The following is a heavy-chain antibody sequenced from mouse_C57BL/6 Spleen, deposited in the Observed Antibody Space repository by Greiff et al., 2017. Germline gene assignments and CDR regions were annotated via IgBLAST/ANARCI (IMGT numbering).Heavy chain of an antibody. CDR3: ARQNDYDVDYAMDY. V-gene: IGHV2-6-1*01. Sequence: VKLEESGPGLVAPSQSLSITCTVSGFSLTSYGVHWVRQPPGTGLEWLVVIWSDGSTNYNSALKSRLSISKDNSKSQVFLKMNSLQTDDTAMYYCARQNDYDVDYAMDYWGQGTSGTVSS. CDR2: IWSDGST. J-gene: IGHJ4*01. CDR1: GFSLTSYG. D-gene: IGHD2-4*01.